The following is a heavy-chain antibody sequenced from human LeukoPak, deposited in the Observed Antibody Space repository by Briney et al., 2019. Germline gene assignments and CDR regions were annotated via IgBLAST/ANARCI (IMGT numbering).Heavy chain of an antibody. V-gene: IGHV4-34*01. D-gene: IGHD4-17*01. Sequence: SETLSLTCAVYGGSFSGYYWSWIRQPPGRGLEWIGEINHSGSTNYNPSLKSRVTISVDTSKNQFSLKLSSVTAADTAVYYCARPTTVTTHYFQHWGQGTLVTVSS. J-gene: IGHJ1*01. CDR3: ARPTTVTTHYFQH. CDR1: GGSFSGYY. CDR2: INHSGST.